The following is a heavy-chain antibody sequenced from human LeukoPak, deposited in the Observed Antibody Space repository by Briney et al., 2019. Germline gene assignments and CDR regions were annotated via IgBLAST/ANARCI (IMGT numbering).Heavy chain of an antibody. Sequence: ASVKVSCKASGYTFNSYGISWVRQAPGQGLEWMGWISAYNGNTNYAQKLQGRVTMTTDTSTSTAYMELRSLRSDDTAVYYCARDRAWFGELPSQLWGQGTLVTVSS. J-gene: IGHJ4*02. CDR1: GYTFNSYG. V-gene: IGHV1-18*04. CDR3: ARDRAWFGELPSQL. D-gene: IGHD3-10*01. CDR2: ISAYNGNT.